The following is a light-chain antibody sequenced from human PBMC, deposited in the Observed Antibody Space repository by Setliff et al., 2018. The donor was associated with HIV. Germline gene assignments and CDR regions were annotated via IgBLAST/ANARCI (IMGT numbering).Light chain of an antibody. V-gene: IGLV2-8*01. CDR3: SSHGAIGV. Sequence: ALTQPPSASGSPGQSVTISCTGTTSDIGAYNYVSWYQQHPGKAPKLIIYEVTKRPSGVPDRFSGSKSGNTASLTVSGLQAEDEADYYCSSHGAIGVFGTGTKVTVL. J-gene: IGLJ1*01. CDR1: TSDIGAYNY. CDR2: EVT.